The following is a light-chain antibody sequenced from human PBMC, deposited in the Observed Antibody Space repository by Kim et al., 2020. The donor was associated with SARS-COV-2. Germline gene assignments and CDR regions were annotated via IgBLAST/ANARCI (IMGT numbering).Light chain of an antibody. Sequence: VSPGQTAIITCSGDKLGDKYTCWYQQRPGQSPVLVIYQDTKRPSGIPERFSGSNSGNTATLTISGTQAMDEADYYCQAWDTSTGVFGGGTKVTVL. J-gene: IGLJ2*01. CDR1: KLGDKY. CDR3: QAWDTSTGV. CDR2: QDT. V-gene: IGLV3-1*01.